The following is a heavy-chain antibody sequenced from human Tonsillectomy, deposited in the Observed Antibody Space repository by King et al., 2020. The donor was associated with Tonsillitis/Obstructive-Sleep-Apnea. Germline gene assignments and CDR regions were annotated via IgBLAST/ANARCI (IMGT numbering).Heavy chain of an antibody. V-gene: IGHV4-59*01. Sequence: VQLQESGPGLVKPSETLSLTCTVSGGSISSYYWSWIRQPPGKGLEWIGYIYYSGSTNYNPSLRSRVTISVDTSKNQFSLKLSSVTAADTAVYYCARSGGRGFDYWAREPWSPSPQ. CDR1: GGSISSYY. CDR2: IYYSGST. CDR3: ARSGGRGFDY. D-gene: IGHD2-15*01. J-gene: IGHJ4*02.